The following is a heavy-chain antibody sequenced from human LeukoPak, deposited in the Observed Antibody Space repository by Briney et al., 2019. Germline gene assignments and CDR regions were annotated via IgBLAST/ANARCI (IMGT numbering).Heavy chain of an antibody. J-gene: IGHJ6*03. CDR1: GDSISYFY. Sequence: SETLSLTCTVSGDSISYFYWGWIRQPPGKGLEWIGEINHSGSTNYNPSLKSRVTISVDTSKNQFSLKLSSVTAADTAVYYCASLTSPYMDVWGKGTTVTVSS. CDR3: ASLTSPYMDV. D-gene: IGHD3-16*01. CDR2: INHSGST. V-gene: IGHV4-34*01.